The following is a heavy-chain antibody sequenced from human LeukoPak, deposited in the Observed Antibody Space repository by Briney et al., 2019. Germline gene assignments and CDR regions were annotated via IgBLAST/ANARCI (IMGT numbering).Heavy chain of an antibody. CDR2: IYYSGST. D-gene: IGHD3-22*01. V-gene: IGHV4-39*01. CDR3: ARLGDSSGYYYVGDY. CDR1: GGSISSSSYY. J-gene: IGHJ4*02. Sequence: SETLSLTCTVSGGSISSSSYYWGWLRQPPGEGVEWIGSIYYSGSTYYKPSLKSRVTISVDTSKNQFSLKLSSVTAADTAVYYCARLGDSSGYYYVGDYWGQGTLVTVSS.